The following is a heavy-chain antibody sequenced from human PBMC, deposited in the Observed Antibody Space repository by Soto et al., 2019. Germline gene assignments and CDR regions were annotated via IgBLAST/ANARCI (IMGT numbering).Heavy chain of an antibody. Sequence: GESLKISCNGSGYSFTSYWIGWVRQMPGKGLEWMGIIYPGDSDTRYSPSFQGQVTISADKSISTAYLQWSSLKASDTAMYYCASHIGVAAAGTGYYYYYGMDVWGQGTTVTVSS. CDR3: ASHIGVAAAGTGYYYYYGMDV. D-gene: IGHD6-13*01. J-gene: IGHJ6*02. V-gene: IGHV5-51*01. CDR2: IYPGDSDT. CDR1: GYSFTSYW.